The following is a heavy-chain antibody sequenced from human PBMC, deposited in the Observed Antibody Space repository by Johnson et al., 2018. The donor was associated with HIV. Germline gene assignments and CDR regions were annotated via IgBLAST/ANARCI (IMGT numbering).Heavy chain of an antibody. J-gene: IGHJ3*02. CDR3: ARDIEYHYDDVWGSRGAFDI. V-gene: IGHV3-30-3*01. Sequence: QVQLVESGGGLVKPGGSLRLSCAASGFTFSDYYMSWIRQAPGKGLEWVALISSDGSNKYYADSVKGRFTISRDNSKNTMHLQMNTLRAEDTAVYYCARDIEYHYDDVWGSRGAFDIWGQGTMVTVSS. CDR1: GFTFSDYY. D-gene: IGHD3-16*01. CDR2: ISSDGSNK.